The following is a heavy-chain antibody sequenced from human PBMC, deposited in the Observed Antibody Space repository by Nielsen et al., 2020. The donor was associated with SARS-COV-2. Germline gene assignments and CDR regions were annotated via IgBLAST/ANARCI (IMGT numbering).Heavy chain of an antibody. J-gene: IGHJ4*02. CDR3: ARDPRYYDSSGSPGY. CDR1: GYTFTGYY. CDR2: IIPIFGTA. D-gene: IGHD3-22*01. Sequence: SVKVSCKASGYTFTGYYMHWVRQAPGQGLEWMGGIIPIFGTANYAQKFQGRVTITADKSTSTAYMELSSLRSEDTAVYYCARDPRYYDSSGSPGYWGQGTLVTVSS. V-gene: IGHV1-69*06.